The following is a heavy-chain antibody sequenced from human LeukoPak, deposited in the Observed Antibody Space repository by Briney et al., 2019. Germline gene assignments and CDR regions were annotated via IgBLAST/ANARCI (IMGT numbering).Heavy chain of an antibody. CDR1: GFTFSSYA. CDR3: ARDTTNSGYDFIFDY. V-gene: IGHV3-30-3*01. Sequence: GGSLRLSCAASGFTFSSYAMHWVRQAPGKGLEWEAVISYDGSNKYYADSVKGRFTISRDNSKNTLYLQMNSLRAEDTAVYYCARDTTNSGYDFIFDYWGQGTLVTVSS. CDR2: ISYDGSNK. J-gene: IGHJ4*02. D-gene: IGHD5-12*01.